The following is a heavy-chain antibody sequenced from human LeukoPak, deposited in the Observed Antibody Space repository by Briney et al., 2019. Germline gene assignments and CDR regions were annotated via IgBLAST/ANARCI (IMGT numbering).Heavy chain of an antibody. CDR1: GFTFSSYAM. CDR2: IYHSGST. V-gene: IGHV4-4*02. D-gene: IGHD2-2*02. CDR3: ARFSVPAAIPGEGYYYYGMDV. J-gene: IGHJ6*02. Sequence: AGGSLRLSCAASGFTFSSYAMSWVRQPPGKGLEWIGEIYHSGSTNYNPSLKSRVTISVDKSKNQFSLKLSSVTAADTAVYYCARFSVPAAIPGEGYYYYGMDVWGQGTTVTVSS.